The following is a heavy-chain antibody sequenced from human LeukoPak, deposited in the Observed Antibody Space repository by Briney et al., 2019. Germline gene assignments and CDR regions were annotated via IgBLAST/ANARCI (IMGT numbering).Heavy chain of an antibody. Sequence: SVKVSCKASGGTFSSYAISWVRQAPGQGLEWMGGIIPIFGTANYAQKFQGRVTITADKSTSTAYMELSSLRSEDTAVYYCARVRDKYYDILTGYYNGYYYNGMDVWGKGTTVTVSS. CDR3: ARVRDKYYDILTGYYNGYYYNGMDV. V-gene: IGHV1-69*06. D-gene: IGHD3-9*01. J-gene: IGHJ6*04. CDR2: IIPIFGTA. CDR1: GGTFSSYA.